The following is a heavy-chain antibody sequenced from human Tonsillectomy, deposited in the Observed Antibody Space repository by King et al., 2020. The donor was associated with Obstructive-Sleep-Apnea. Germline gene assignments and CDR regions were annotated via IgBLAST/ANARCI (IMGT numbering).Heavy chain of an antibody. CDR3: ASEAFYGEGYYGLDV. D-gene: IGHD4-17*01. V-gene: IGHV4-59*01. CDR1: GGSISSYY. J-gene: IGHJ6*02. Sequence: VQLQESGPGLVKPSETLSLTCTVSGGSISSYYWSWIRQPPGKGLEWIAYIYDSGSTKCNPSVESRVTVSVDTSKNQFSLKLSSVTAADTAVYYCASEAFYGEGYYGLDVWGQGTTVTVSS. CDR2: IYDSGST.